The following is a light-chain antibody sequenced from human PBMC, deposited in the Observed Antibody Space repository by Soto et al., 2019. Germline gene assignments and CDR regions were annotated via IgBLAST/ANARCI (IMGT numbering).Light chain of an antibody. CDR1: QGINNH. CDR2: AAS. V-gene: IGKV1-33*01. J-gene: IGKJ4*02. Sequence: DIQMTQSPSSLSASVGDSVTITCQASQGINNHLPWYQQKPGKAPELLIFAASSLQSGVSSRFRGSGFGTYFTLTINNLQPDDFASYFCQHYHTLPVTFGGGTKVEI. CDR3: QHYHTLPVT.